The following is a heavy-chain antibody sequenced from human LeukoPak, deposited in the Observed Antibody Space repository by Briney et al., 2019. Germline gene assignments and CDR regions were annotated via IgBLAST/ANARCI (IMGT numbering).Heavy chain of an antibody. CDR3: ARGQVYSSGQAAHIFDY. Sequence: PSETLSLTCAVYGGSFSGYCWSWIRQPPGKGLEWIGEINHSGSTNYNPSLKSRVTISVDTSKNQFSLKLSSVTAADTAVYYCARGQVYSSGQAAHIFDYWGQGTLVTVSS. J-gene: IGHJ4*02. D-gene: IGHD6-19*01. V-gene: IGHV4-34*01. CDR2: INHSGST. CDR1: GGSFSGYC.